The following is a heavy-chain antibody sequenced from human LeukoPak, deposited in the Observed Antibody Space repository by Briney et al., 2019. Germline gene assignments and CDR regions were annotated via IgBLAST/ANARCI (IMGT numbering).Heavy chain of an antibody. V-gene: IGHV3-23*01. CDR2: ISGSGGST. Sequence: GGSLRLSCAASGFIFSSYGMSWVRQAPGKGLEWVSAISGSGGSTYYADSVKGRFTISRDNSKNSLYLQMNSLRAEDTAVYYCARDTLSIYDSSGYFDYWGQGTLVTVSS. CDR1: GFIFSSYG. CDR3: ARDTLSIYDSSGYFDY. D-gene: IGHD3-22*01. J-gene: IGHJ4*02.